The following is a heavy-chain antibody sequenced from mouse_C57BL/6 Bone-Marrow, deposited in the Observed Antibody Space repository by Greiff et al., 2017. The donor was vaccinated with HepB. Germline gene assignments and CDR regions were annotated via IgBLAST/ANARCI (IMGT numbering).Heavy chain of an antibody. CDR1: GFTFSDYG. V-gene: IGHV5-15*01. D-gene: IGHD2-1*01. J-gene: IGHJ4*01. CDR3: ARHPPSYGNYAMDY. Sequence: EVKLVESGGGLVQPGGSLKLSCAASGFTFSDYGMAWVRQAPRKGPEWVAFISNLAYSIYYADTVTGRFTISRENAKNTLYLEMSSLRSEDTAMYYCARHPPSYGNYAMDYWGQGTSVTVSS. CDR2: ISNLAYSI.